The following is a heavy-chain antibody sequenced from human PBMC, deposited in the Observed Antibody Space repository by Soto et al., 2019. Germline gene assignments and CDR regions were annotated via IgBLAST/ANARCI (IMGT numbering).Heavy chain of an antibody. CDR1: GGSVSSGDYY. CDR2: IYYSGIT. D-gene: IGHD6-19*01. J-gene: IGHJ6*02. Sequence: QVQLQESGPGLVKPSETLSLTCTVSGGSVSSGDYYWSWIRQPPGKGLEWIGYIYYSGITTYNPSTTYNPSLKSRVTISLDTSKNQFSLKLSSMTAADTAVYYCARDRPLTIYNSDYYYYGLDVWGLGTTVTVSS. CDR3: ARDRPLTIYNSDYYYYGLDV. V-gene: IGHV4-61*08.